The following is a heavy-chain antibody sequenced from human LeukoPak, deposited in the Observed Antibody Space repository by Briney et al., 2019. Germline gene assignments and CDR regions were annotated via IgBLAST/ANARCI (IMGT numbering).Heavy chain of an antibody. CDR2: IKQDGSEK. V-gene: IGHV3-7*03. CDR1: GFTFSSYW. D-gene: IGHD3-22*01. Sequence: GGSLRLSCAASGFTFSSYWMSWVRQAPGKGLEWVANIKQDGSEKYYVDSVKGRFTISRDNSKNTLYLQMNSLRAEDTAVYYCARRMIVVANAFDIWGQGTMVTVSS. CDR3: ARRMIVVANAFDI. J-gene: IGHJ3*02.